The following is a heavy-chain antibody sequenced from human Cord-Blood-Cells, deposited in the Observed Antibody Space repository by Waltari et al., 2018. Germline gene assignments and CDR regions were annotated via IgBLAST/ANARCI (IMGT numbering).Heavy chain of an antibody. V-gene: IGHV5-51*01. CDR1: GYSFTSYW. CDR3: ARHLGAARLTGGLIDY. Sequence: AEVKKPGESLKISCKGSGYSFTSYWIGWVRQMPGKGLEWMGIIYPGDSDTRYSPSFQGQVTISADKSISTAYLQWSSLKASDTAMYYCARHLGAARLTGGLIDYWGQGTLVTVSS. D-gene: IGHD6-6*01. J-gene: IGHJ4*02. CDR2: IYPGDSDT.